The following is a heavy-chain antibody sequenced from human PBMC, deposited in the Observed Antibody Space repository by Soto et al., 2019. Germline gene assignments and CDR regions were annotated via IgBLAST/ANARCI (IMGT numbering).Heavy chain of an antibody. J-gene: IGHJ5*02. CDR2: INHTGGT. CDR1: GASVNSYY. CDR3: ATRITVFGLLIPPFDP. Sequence: SETLSLTCTVYGASVNSYYWNWIRQPPGKGLEWIGEINHTGGTHYNPSLKSRVTMSVDTSKNQFSLRVSSVTAADTAIYYCATRITVFGLLIPPFDPWGQGTQVTVS. D-gene: IGHD3-3*01. V-gene: IGHV4-34*01.